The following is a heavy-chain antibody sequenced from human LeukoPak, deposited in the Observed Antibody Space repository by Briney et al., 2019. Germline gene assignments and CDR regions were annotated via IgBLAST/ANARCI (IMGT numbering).Heavy chain of an antibody. CDR2: IIAVLGIA. D-gene: IGHD3-9*01. CDR1: GGTFISYA. CDR3: ARESGLTNDAFDI. V-gene: IGHV1-69*10. J-gene: IGHJ3*02. Sequence: GGAVRVSSMASGGTFISYAISCGRQTPREGRWWGGRIIAVLGIANCAQKFQGSVTITADKSTSTAYMELSSLRSDDKAVYCCARESGLTNDAFDIWGQGTMVTVSS.